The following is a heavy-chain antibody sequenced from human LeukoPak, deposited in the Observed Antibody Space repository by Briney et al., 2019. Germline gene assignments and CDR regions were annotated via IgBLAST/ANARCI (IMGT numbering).Heavy chain of an antibody. V-gene: IGHV3-74*01. CDR1: GFTFSTYW. Sequence: GGSLRLFCAASGFTFSTYWMHWVXQAPGXGLVWVSRINSDGSRTTYADSVKGRFTISRDNAKNTLYLQMNSLRTEDTAVYYCARPETKYSSGLDGFDIWGQGTMVTVSS. D-gene: IGHD6-19*01. CDR2: INSDGSRT. CDR3: ARPETKYSSGLDGFDI. J-gene: IGHJ3*02.